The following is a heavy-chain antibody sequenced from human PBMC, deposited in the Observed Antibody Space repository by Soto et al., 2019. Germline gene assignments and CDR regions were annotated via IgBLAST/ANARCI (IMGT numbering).Heavy chain of an antibody. V-gene: IGHV3-23*01. Sequence: PGGSLRLSCAASGFRFRSYAMSWVRQAPGKGLEWVSAINDNGDYTYQPDSVKGRFTISRDNAMNTLYLQMSTLRAEDTAVYYCAKGSAGGRPYFFDYWGQGALVTVSS. CDR1: GFRFRSYA. J-gene: IGHJ4*02. D-gene: IGHD2-8*02. CDR2: INDNGDYT. CDR3: AKGSAGGRPYFFDY.